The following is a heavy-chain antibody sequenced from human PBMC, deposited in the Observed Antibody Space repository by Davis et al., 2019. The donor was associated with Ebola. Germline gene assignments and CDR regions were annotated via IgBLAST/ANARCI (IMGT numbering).Heavy chain of an antibody. CDR2: INHSAST. V-gene: IGHV4-34*01. CDR1: GGSFSGYY. CDR3: ARHGLYYYYGMDV. D-gene: IGHD3-10*01. J-gene: IGHJ6*02. Sequence: SETLSLTCAVYGGSFSGYYWSWIRQPPGKGLEWIGEINHSASTNYNPSLKSRVTISVDTSKNQFSLKLSSVTAADTAVYYCARHGLYYYYGMDVWGQGTTVTVSS.